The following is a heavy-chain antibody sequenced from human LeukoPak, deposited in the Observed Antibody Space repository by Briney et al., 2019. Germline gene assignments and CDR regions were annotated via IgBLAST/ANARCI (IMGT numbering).Heavy chain of an antibody. CDR1: GFTFTSSA. V-gene: IGHV1-58*02. D-gene: IGHD1-7*01. Sequence: ASVKVSCKASGFTFTSSAMQWVRQARGQRLEWIGWIVVGSGNTNYAQKFQERVTITRDMSTSTAYMELSSLRSEDTAVYYCATDLFRYNWNFGDYWGQGTLVTVSS. CDR2: IVVGSGNT. J-gene: IGHJ4*02. CDR3: ATDLFRYNWNFGDY.